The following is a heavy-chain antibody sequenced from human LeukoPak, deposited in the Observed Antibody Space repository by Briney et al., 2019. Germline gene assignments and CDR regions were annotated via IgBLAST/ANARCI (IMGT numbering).Heavy chain of an antibody. J-gene: IGHJ3*02. V-gene: IGHV3-30*02. D-gene: IGHD6-13*01. CDR3: AKELVSSSWYGDAFDI. CDR1: GFPFSSYG. CDR2: KLYERSKK. Sequence: PGGPLRLSCAASGFPFSSYGMHWVRQAPGKGLEWVAFKLYERSKKNYADSVKGRFTISRDKSKHTLYLQMNSLRAEDTAVYYCAKELVSSSWYGDAFDIWGQGTMVTVSS.